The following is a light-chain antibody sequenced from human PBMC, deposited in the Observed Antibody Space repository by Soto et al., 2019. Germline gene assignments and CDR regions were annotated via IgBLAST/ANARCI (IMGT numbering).Light chain of an antibody. Sequence: QSVVSQPGSVSGSPGQSITISCTGTSSDVGGYNYVSWYQQHPVKAPKLMIYDVTNRPSGVSDRFSGSKSGNTASLTISGLQAEDEADYYCSSYPSSSTPSVFGTGTTVTVL. CDR3: SSYPSSSTPSV. CDR2: DVT. J-gene: IGLJ1*01. CDR1: SSDVGGYNY. V-gene: IGLV2-14*01.